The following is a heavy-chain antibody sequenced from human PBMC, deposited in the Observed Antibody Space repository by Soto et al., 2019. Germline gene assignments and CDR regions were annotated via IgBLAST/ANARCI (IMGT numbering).Heavy chain of an antibody. CDR2: ISGSGGST. Sequence: GGSLRLSCAASGFTFSSYAMSWVRQAPGKGLEWVSAISGSGGSTYYADSVKGRFTISRDNSKNTLYLQMNSLRAEDTAVYYCAKGGVEVPAATRATGLYYYYYMDVWGKGTTVTVSS. CDR3: AKGGVEVPAATRATGLYYYYYMDV. V-gene: IGHV3-23*01. J-gene: IGHJ6*03. D-gene: IGHD2-2*01. CDR1: GFTFSSYA.